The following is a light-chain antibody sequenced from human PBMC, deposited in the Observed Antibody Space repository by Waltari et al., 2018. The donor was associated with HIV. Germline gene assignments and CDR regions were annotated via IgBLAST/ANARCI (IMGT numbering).Light chain of an antibody. V-gene: IGLV2-14*01. CDR2: EVS. CDR3: LLKIGSNTPI. CDR1: ISDIGDSDS. Sequence: QSALTQPASVSGSPGQSITISCPVRISDIGDSDSVSWYQQHPGKFPKLVIYEVSNRPSGVADRFSGSKAGNTASLAISGLQAEDEADYYCLLKIGSNTPIFGGGTKLTVL. J-gene: IGLJ2*01.